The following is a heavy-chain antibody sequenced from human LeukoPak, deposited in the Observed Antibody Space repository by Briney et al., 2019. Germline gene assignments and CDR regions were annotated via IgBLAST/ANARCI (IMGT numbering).Heavy chain of an antibody. V-gene: IGHV1-2*02. Sequence: ASVKVSCKASGYTFTGYYMHWLRQAPGQGLGWMGWINPNSGGTNYAQKFQGRVTMTRDTSISTAYMELSRLRSDDTAVYYCARDAFPVVVPATMKGDFDYWGQGTLVTVSS. J-gene: IGHJ4*02. CDR2: INPNSGGT. D-gene: IGHD2-2*01. CDR1: GYTFTGYY. CDR3: ARDAFPVVVPATMKGDFDY.